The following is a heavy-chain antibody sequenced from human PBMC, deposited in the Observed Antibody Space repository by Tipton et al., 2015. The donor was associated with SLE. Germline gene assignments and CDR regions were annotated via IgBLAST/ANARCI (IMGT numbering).Heavy chain of an antibody. CDR1: GFTFSSYE. J-gene: IGHJ4*02. D-gene: IGHD3-9*01. CDR3: ARGGTYYDILAGLDY. Sequence: SLRLSCAASGFTFSSYEMNWVRQAPGKGLEWLSYISSSSNSIYHADSVKGRFSISRDNAKNSLYLQMNNLRAEDTAVYYCARGGTYYDILAGLDYWGQGTLVTVSS. CDR2: ISSSSNSI. V-gene: IGHV3-48*03.